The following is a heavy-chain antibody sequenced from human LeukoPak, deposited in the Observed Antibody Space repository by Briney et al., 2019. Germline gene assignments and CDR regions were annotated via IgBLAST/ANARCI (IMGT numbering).Heavy chain of an antibody. Sequence: PGGSLRLSCAASGFTFSSYWMSWVRQAPGKGLEWVANIKQDGSEKYYVDSVKGRFTISRDNAKNSLYLQMNSLRAEDTAVYYCARDGPKYCSNGVCYAPVDPWGQGTLVTVSS. CDR2: IKQDGSEK. D-gene: IGHD2-8*01. CDR1: GFTFSSYW. CDR3: ARDGPKYCSNGVCYAPVDP. J-gene: IGHJ5*02. V-gene: IGHV3-7*01.